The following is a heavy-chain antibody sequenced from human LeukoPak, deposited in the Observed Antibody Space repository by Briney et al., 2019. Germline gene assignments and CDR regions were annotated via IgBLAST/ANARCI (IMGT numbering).Heavy chain of an antibody. CDR1: GYTFTRYG. CDR2: TSAYNGNT. Sequence: GASVKVSCKASGYTFTRYGISWVRQAPGQGLEWMGWTSAYNGNTNYAQKFQGRVTMTTDTSTSTVYMELRSLRSEDTAVYYCARNRGRDGYNYLDYWGQGTLVTVSS. D-gene: IGHD5-24*01. V-gene: IGHV1-18*01. J-gene: IGHJ4*02. CDR3: ARNRGRDGYNYLDY.